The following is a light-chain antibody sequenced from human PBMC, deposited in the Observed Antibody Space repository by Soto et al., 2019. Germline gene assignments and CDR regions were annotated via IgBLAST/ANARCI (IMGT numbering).Light chain of an antibody. Sequence: EIVLTQSPATLSVSPGERATLSCRASQSINNNLAWYQQKPGQAPRLLIYGASTRATGIPARFSGSGSGTEFTLTISSLQSADFAVYYCQQSNNWPWTFGQGTKVDIK. V-gene: IGKV3D-15*01. CDR2: GAS. CDR3: QQSNNWPWT. J-gene: IGKJ1*01. CDR1: QSINNN.